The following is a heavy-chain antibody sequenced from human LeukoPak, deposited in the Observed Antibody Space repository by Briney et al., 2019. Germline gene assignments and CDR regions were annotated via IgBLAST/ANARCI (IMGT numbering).Heavy chain of an antibody. J-gene: IGHJ4*02. D-gene: IGHD4-17*01. CDR3: AKGDYGDYLGGSRIDY. CDR1: GFTFDDYA. V-gene: IGHV3-9*03. CDR2: ISWNSGSI. Sequence: QSGGSLRLSCAASGFTFDDYAMHWVRQAPGKGLEWVSGISWNSGSIGYADSVKGRFTISRDNAKNSLYLQMNSLRAEDMALYYCAKGDYGDYLGGSRIDYWGQGTLVTVSS.